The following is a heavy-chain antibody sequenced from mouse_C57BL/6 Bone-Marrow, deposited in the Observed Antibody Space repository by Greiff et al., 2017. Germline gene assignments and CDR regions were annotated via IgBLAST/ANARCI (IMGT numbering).Heavy chain of an antibody. Sequence: EVQLVESGRDLVKPGGSLKLSCAASGYTFFSYGMSWVCQTPDKRLEWVATLSSGGSYTYYPDSVKGRFTLSRDNAKNTRYLKMSSLKSEDTAMYCWARHRGYGSNFAYWGKGTLVTVSA. V-gene: IGHV5-6*01. J-gene: IGHJ3*01. D-gene: IGHD1-1*01. CDR1: GYTFFSYG. CDR3: ARHRGYGSNFAY. CDR2: LSSGGSYT.